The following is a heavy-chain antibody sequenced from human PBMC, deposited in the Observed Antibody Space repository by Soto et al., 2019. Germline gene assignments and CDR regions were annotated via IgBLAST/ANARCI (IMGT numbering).Heavy chain of an antibody. J-gene: IGHJ6*02. D-gene: IGHD3-3*01. CDR2: INSRGTYT. Sequence: QVQLVQSGGGLVEPGGSLRLSCAASGFKFPDYHMTWIRQAQGKGLEWISYINSRGTYTTYADSVRGRFTVSRDNAKNSLYLQMDSLTGEDTAVYYCACVAPTIFGVQFHQNLVDVWGQGNMVTVAS. CDR3: ACVAPTIFGVQFHQNLVDV. CDR1: GFKFPDYH. V-gene: IGHV3-11*06.